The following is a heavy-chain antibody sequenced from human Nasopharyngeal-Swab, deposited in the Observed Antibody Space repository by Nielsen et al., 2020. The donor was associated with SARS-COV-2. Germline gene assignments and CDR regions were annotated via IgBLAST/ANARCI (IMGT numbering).Heavy chain of an antibody. CDR2: ISWKSGSI. D-gene: IGHD2-2*01. V-gene: IGHV3-9*01. CDR3: AKDISPVVPYGMDV. J-gene: IGHJ6*02. Sequence: PGKGLGWVSGISWKSGSIGYADSVKGRFTISRDNAKNSLYLQMNSLRAEDTALYYCAKDISPVVPYGMDVWGQGTTVTVSS.